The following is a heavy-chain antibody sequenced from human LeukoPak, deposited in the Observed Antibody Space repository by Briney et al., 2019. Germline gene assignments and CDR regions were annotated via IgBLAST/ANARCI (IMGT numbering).Heavy chain of an antibody. CDR2: INPNSGGT. V-gene: IGHV1-2*02. Sequence: ASVKVSCKASGYTFTAYYMHWVRQAPGQGLEWMGWINPNSGGTNYAQKFQGRVTMTRDTSISTAYMELSRLRSDDTAVYYCASDGELLSSGFDYWGQGTLVTVSS. CDR3: ASDGELLSSGFDY. CDR1: GYTFTAYY. J-gene: IGHJ4*02. D-gene: IGHD1-26*01.